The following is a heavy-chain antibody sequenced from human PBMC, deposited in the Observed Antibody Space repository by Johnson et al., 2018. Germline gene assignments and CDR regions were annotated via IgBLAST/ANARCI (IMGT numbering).Heavy chain of an antibody. CDR1: GFTFSSYA. V-gene: IGHV3-23*04. CDR2: ISGSGGST. J-gene: IGHJ6*02. D-gene: IGHD3-16*01. Sequence: EVQLVESGGGLVQPGGSLRLSCAASGFTFSSYAMSWVRQAPGKGLEWVSAISGSGGSTYYADSVKGRFTISRDNAKNSLYLQMNSLRAEDTALYYCAKEGEVYYGMDVWGQGTTVTVSS. CDR3: AKEGEVYYGMDV.